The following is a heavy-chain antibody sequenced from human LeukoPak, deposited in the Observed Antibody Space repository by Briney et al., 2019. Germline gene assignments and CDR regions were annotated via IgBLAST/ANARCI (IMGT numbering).Heavy chain of an antibody. CDR1: GYTLTELS. D-gene: IGHD6-19*01. CDR2: FDPEDGET. Sequence: GASVKVSCKVSGYTLTELSMHWVRQAPGKGLEWMGGFDPEDGETIYAQKFQGRVTMTEDTSTDTAYMELSSLRSEDTGVYYCATVPQQWLARGGEGLWFDPWGQGTLVTVSS. CDR3: ATVPQQWLARGGEGLWFDP. V-gene: IGHV1-24*01. J-gene: IGHJ5*02.